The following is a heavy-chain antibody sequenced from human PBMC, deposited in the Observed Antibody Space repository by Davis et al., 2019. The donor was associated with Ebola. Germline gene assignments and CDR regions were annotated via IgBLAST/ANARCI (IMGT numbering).Heavy chain of an antibody. CDR2: TWYDGSRQ. CDR1: GFIFSNYG. D-gene: IGHD1-26*01. V-gene: IGHV3-33*01. Sequence: PGGSLRLSCAASGFIFSNYGMHWVRQAPGKGLEWVALTWYDGSRQYYADSVKGRFTVSRDNSRNILYLQMNSLRAEDTAVYYCARDTWYSGDDNGGDWGQGTLVTVSS. CDR3: ARDTWYSGDDNGGD. J-gene: IGHJ4*02.